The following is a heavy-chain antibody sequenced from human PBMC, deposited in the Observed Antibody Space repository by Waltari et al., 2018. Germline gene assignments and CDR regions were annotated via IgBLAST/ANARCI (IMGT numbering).Heavy chain of an antibody. V-gene: IGHV4-59*01. CDR3: AAGNGWLDF. CDR2: KLYSDDG. D-gene: IGHD6-19*01. J-gene: IGHJ4*02. CDR1: GGSMTAYY. Sequence: QVLLHLSGPGQLKPSETLSLTCTVSGGSMTAYYWSWIRQPPGKGPEDIGYKLYSDDGKYNPSLKSRVAISVDTSRRQFSLTLTSVTEADTAVYYCAAGNGWLDFWAQGVLVLVSS.